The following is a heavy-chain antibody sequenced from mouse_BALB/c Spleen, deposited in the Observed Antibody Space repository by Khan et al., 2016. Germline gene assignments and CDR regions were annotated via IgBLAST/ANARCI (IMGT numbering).Heavy chain of an antibody. D-gene: IGHD2-3*01. CDR3: TRRYDGGGTVDY. Sequence: QVQLKESGPGLVAPSQSLSITCTVSGFSLTSYGVHWVRQPPGKGLEWLVVIWSDGSTTYNSALKSRLSISKDNSKSQVFFKMNSLQTENTATYDCTRRYDGGGTVDYWGQGTSDTVSS. CDR2: IWSDGST. CDR1: GFSLTSYG. V-gene: IGHV2-6*02. J-gene: IGHJ4*01.